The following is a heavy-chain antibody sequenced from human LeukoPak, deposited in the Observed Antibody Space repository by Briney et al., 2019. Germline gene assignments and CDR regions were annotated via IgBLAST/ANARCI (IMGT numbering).Heavy chain of an antibody. CDR3: ARGRRYCSGGSCYQRRFDY. Sequence: SETLSLTCTVSGGSISSYYWSWTRQPSGKGLEWIGYIYYSGSTNYNPSLKSRVTISVDTSKNQFSLKLTSVTAADTAVYYCARGRRYCSGGSCYQRRFDYWGQGTLVTVSS. D-gene: IGHD2-15*01. J-gene: IGHJ4*02. CDR2: IYYSGST. CDR1: GGSISSYY. V-gene: IGHV4-59*01.